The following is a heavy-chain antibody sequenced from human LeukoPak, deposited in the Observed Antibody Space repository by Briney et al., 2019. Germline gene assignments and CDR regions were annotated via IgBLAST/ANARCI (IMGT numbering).Heavy chain of an antibody. J-gene: IGHJ4*02. Sequence: GASVNVSCKASGYTFTSYGISWVGQAPGQGRDWMGWINADNGNTRYAQKLQGRVTMTTDTSTTTAYMDLRSLRSDDTAVYYCARDADGSGTLLDYWGQGTLVTVSS. CDR2: INADNGNT. CDR1: GYTFTSYG. D-gene: IGHD3-10*01. V-gene: IGHV1-18*01. CDR3: ARDADGSGTLLDY.